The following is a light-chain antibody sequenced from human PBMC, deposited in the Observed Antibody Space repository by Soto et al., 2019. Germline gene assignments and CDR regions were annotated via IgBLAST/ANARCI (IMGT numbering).Light chain of an antibody. J-gene: IGLJ2*01. CDR2: SDD. CDR3: STWDDALSGVV. V-gene: IGLV1-44*01. CDR1: SSNIGSNT. Sequence: QSVLTQSPSASGTPGQTVTISCSGSSSNIGSNTVNWYQQFPGTAPKLFIYSDDQRPSGVPDRFSGSRSGTSASLTISGLQSEDEADYFCSTWDDALSGVVFGGGTKLTVL.